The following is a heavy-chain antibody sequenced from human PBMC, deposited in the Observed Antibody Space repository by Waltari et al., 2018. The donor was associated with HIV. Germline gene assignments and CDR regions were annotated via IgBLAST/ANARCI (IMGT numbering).Heavy chain of an antibody. Sequence: QIRLVQSGGELKKPGASVKVSCKAFDYTFSSYGIPWVRQAPGQGLEWMGWITPYNDNTIYAQKFQGRVTMTTDTSTITAYLEVRSLGFDDTAMYFCARDLTGYYDSSGYPHYWGQGTLVTVSS. J-gene: IGHJ4*02. CDR1: DYTFSSYG. D-gene: IGHD3-22*01. CDR3: ARDLTGYYDSSGYPHY. CDR2: ITPYNDNT. V-gene: IGHV1-18*01.